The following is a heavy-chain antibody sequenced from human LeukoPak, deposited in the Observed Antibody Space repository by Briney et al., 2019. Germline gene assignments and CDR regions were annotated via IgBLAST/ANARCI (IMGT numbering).Heavy chain of an antibody. V-gene: IGHV4-34*01. CDR1: GGSFSGYY. CDR3: ARLGRMGCSRTSCYKDYYYYGMDV. Sequence: SETLSLTCAVYGGSFSGYYWSWIRQPPGKGLEWIGEINHSGSTNYNPSLKSRVTISVDTSKNQFSLKLSSVTAAETAVYYCARLGRMGCSRTSCYKDYYYYGMDVWGQGTTVTVSS. CDR2: INHSGST. D-gene: IGHD2-2*02. J-gene: IGHJ6*02.